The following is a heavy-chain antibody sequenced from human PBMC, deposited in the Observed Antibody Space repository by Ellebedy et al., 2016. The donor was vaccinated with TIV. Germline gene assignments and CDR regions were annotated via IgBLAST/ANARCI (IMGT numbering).Heavy chain of an antibody. V-gene: IGHV4-39*01. Sequence: SETLSLTXTVSGGSVSASSYYWGWIRQPPGKGLEWIGSIYYSGRTYYSPTLKSRVTLSVDTSKNQFSLKLSSVTAADTAVYYCARQADGLVRDYWGQGTLVTVSS. CDR1: GGSVSASSYY. CDR2: IYYSGRT. J-gene: IGHJ4*02. CDR3: ARQADGLVRDY. D-gene: IGHD3-10*01.